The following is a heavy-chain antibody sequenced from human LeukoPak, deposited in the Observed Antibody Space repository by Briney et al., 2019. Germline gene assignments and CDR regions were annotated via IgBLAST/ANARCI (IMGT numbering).Heavy chain of an antibody. J-gene: IGHJ4*02. CDR1: GGSISSGNYY. CDR2: INNSGST. V-gene: IGHV4-39*07. D-gene: IGHD2-8*01. Sequence: PSETLSLTCTVSGGSISSGNYYWSWIRQPPGKGLEWIGKINNSGSTNYNPSLKSRVTISVDTSKNQFSLKLSSLTAADTGVCFCVRVRSCVCAACPPPLWGQGTLVTVSS. CDR3: VRVRSCVCAACPPPL.